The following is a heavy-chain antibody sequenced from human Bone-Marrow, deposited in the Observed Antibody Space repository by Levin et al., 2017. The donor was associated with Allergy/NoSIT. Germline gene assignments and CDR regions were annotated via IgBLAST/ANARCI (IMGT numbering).Heavy chain of an antibody. Sequence: GGSLRLSCAGSGFTVSTTYMSWVRQAPGKGLEWVSVIYADVSTSYADSVKGRFTISRDNSKNTLYLQLNSLRADDTAVYYCARGGFSSAYSYAFGYWGQGTLVTVSS. CDR2: IYADVST. CDR1: GFTVSTTY. V-gene: IGHV3-53*01. D-gene: IGHD3-22*01. CDR3: ARGGFSSAYSYAFGY. J-gene: IGHJ4*02.